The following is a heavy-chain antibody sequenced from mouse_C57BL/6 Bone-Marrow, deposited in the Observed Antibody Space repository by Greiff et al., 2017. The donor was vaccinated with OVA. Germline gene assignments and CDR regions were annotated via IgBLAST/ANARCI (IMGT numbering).Heavy chain of an antibody. V-gene: IGHV1-64*01. CDR2: IHPNSGST. CDR3: ARRYYSNYYYAMDY. J-gene: IGHJ4*01. CDR1: GYTFTSYW. D-gene: IGHD2-5*01. Sequence: QVQLQQPGAELVRPGSSVKLSCKASGYTFTSYWMHWVKQRPGQGLEWIGMIHPNSGSTNYNEKFKSKATLTVDKSSSTAYVQLSSLTSEDAAVYYCARRYYSNYYYAMDYWGQGTSVTVSS.